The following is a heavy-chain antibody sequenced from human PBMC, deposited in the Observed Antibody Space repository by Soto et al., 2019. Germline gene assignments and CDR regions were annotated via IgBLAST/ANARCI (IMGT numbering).Heavy chain of an antibody. D-gene: IGHD2-8*01. CDR2: IDPGSGNP. Sequence: QVQLVQSGAEVKKPGASVRISCKASGYTLTNNAIHWVRQAAGESLEWLAWIDPGSGNPTYSQKFRDRITLTRDFSASTFYMDLSSLTSGDTAVYFCTRDLNGGNPFDYWGQGTLVTVS. CDR3: TRDLNGGNPFDY. V-gene: IGHV1-3*01. J-gene: IGHJ4*02. CDR1: GYTLTNNA.